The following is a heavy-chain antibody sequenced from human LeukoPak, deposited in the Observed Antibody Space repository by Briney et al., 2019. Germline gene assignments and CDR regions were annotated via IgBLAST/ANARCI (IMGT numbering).Heavy chain of an antibody. Sequence: PGGSLRLSCAASGFTFSSYSMNWVRQAPGKGLEWVSYISSGSSTIYYADSVKGRFTISRDNAKNSLYLQMNSLRAEDTAVYYCARPNIAASLGYWGQGTLVTVSS. D-gene: IGHD6-13*01. CDR3: ARPNIAASLGY. V-gene: IGHV3-48*01. CDR2: ISSGSSTI. CDR1: GFTFSSYS. J-gene: IGHJ4*02.